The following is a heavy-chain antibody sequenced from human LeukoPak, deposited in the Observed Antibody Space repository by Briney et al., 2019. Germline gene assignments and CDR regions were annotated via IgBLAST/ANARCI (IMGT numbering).Heavy chain of an antibody. D-gene: IGHD6-13*01. CDR3: ARRYGYSSSWYRDYDYYYGMDV. J-gene: IGHJ6*02. V-gene: IGHV1-69*13. CDR2: IIPIFGTA. CDR1: GGTFSSYA. Sequence: ASVKVSCKASGGTFSSYAISWVRQAPGQGLEWMGGIIPIFGTANYAQKFQGRVTITAGESTSTAYMELSSLRSEDTAVYYCARRYGYSSSWYRDYDYYYGMDVWGQGTTVTVSS.